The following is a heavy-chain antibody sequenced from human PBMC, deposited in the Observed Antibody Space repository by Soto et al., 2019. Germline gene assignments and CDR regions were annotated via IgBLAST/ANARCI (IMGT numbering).Heavy chain of an antibody. D-gene: IGHD4-17*01. CDR3: AFRYRDSHWDY. V-gene: IGHV3-30*03. CDR2: ISYDGSNK. J-gene: IGHJ4*02. CDR1: GFTFSSYG. Sequence: QVQLVESGGGVVQPGRSLRLSCAASGFTFSSYGMHWVRQAPGKGLEWVAVISYDGSNKYYADSVKGRFTISRDNSKNTLYLQMNSLRAEDTAVYYCAFRYRDSHWDYWGQGTLVTVSS.